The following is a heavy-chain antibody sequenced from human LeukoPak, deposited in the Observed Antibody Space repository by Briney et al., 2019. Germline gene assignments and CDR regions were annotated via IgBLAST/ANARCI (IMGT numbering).Heavy chain of an antibody. V-gene: IGHV3-74*01. Sequence: GGSLRLSCVASGFTFSSYWMHWVRQAPGKGLVWVSRINSDGSTTTYADSVKGRFTISRDNAKNTPYLQMNSLRAEDTAIYYCAILTGIAAAAWGQGTLVTVSP. CDR2: INSDGSTT. D-gene: IGHD6-13*01. CDR1: GFTFSSYW. CDR3: AILTGIAAAA. J-gene: IGHJ5*02.